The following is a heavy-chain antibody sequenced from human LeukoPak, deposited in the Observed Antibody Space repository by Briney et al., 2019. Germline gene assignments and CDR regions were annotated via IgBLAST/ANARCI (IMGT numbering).Heavy chain of an antibody. Sequence: GESLKISCKGSGYTFTSYDINWVRQATGQGLEWMGWMNPNSGNTGYAQKFQGRVTITRNTSISTAYMELSSLRSEDTAVYYCARGVPRYCSSTSCSENWFDPWGQGTLVTVSS. CDR3: ARGVPRYCSSTSCSENWFDP. CDR1: GYTFTSYD. V-gene: IGHV1-8*03. D-gene: IGHD2-2*01. CDR2: MNPNSGNT. J-gene: IGHJ5*02.